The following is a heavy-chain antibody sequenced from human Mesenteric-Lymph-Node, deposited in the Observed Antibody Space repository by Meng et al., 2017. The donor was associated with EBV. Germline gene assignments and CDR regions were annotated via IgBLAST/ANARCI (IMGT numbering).Heavy chain of an antibody. CDR2: MFYSGST. V-gene: IGHV4-39*07. CDR1: GGSIRSSSYD. CDR3: ARGDLGETYFDY. Sequence: QLEQQEAGPGLVKPSETLSLTCTVSGGSIRSSSYDWGWIRQPPGKGLEWIGTMFYSGSTYYNSSLKSRLTMSVDTSKNHFSLKVRSVTAADTAVYYCARGDLGETYFDYWGQGTLVTVSS. D-gene: IGHD2-21*02. J-gene: IGHJ4*02.